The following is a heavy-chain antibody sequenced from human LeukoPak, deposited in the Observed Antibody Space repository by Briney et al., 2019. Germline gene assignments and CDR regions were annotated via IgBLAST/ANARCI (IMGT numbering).Heavy chain of an antibody. CDR3: AKDMALDY. Sequence: GGSLRLSCAASGFTFDDYAMHWVRQAPGKGLEWVSGISWDSGSIGYADSVKGRFTISRDNAKNSLYLQMNSLRAEDTALYYCAKDMALDYWGQGTLVTVSS. V-gene: IGHV3-9*01. D-gene: IGHD5-12*01. J-gene: IGHJ4*02. CDR2: ISWDSGSI. CDR1: GFTFDDYA.